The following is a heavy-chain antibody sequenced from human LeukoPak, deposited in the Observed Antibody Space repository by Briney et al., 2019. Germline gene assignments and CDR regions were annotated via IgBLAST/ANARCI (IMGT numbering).Heavy chain of an antibody. J-gene: IGHJ4*02. CDR1: GFPFIEYS. D-gene: IGHD1-1*01. V-gene: IGHV3-48*01. CDR3: ARDHNYAFDN. Sequence: GGSLRLSCTASGFPFIEYSMNWVCQVPGKGPEWIAYIGIDSGNTKYADSVRGRFTISADKTKNSLYLQMNSLRVDDTAVYYCARDHNYAFDNWGQGTLVSVAS. CDR2: IGIDSGNT.